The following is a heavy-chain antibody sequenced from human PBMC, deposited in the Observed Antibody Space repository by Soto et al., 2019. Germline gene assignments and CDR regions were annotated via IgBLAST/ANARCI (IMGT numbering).Heavy chain of an antibody. CDR2: ISPSGDST. J-gene: IGHJ6*02. V-gene: IGHV3-23*01. Sequence: PGGSLRLSCEASGFIFSNYSMTWVRQAAGKGLEWVAAISPSGDSTYYADSVKGRLTISRDNSKTTVFLQLNSLIAEATAIYYCAKETYYYYGMDVWGQGTTVTVSS. CDR1: GFIFSNYS. CDR3: AKETYYYYGMDV.